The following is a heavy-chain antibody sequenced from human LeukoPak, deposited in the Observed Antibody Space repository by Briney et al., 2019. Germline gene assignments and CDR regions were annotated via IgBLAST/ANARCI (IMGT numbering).Heavy chain of an antibody. V-gene: IGHV4-4*07. CDR1: GGSISSSY. J-gene: IGHJ4*02. CDR3: AKSQGLRYFDY. Sequence: SETLSLTCTVSGGSISSSYWSWIRQPAGKVLEWIGRIDATGTTNCNPSLKSRVTMSVDTSKNHFSLKLSSVTAADTAIYYCAKSQGLRYFDYWGQGTMVTVSS. D-gene: IGHD3-10*01. CDR2: IDATGTT.